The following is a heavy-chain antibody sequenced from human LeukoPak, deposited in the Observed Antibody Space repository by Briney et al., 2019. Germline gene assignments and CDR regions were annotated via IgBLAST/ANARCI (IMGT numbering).Heavy chain of an antibody. CDR2: INTDGTST. D-gene: IGHD6-13*01. CDR1: GYSFSSYW. CDR3: AKGDGIAAAGYAY. J-gene: IGHJ4*02. V-gene: IGHV3-74*01. Sequence: PGGSLRLSCAASGYSFSSYWMHWVRQAPGKELVWVSRINTDGTSTNYADSVKGRFTISRDNAKNTLYLQMNSLRAEDTAVYYCAKGDGIAAAGYAYWGQGTLVTVSS.